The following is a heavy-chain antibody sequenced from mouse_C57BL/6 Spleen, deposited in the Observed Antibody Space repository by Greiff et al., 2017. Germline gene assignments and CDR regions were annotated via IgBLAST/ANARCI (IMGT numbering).Heavy chain of an antibody. V-gene: IGHV3-6*01. Sequence: EVKLVESGPGLVKPSQSLSLTCSVTGYSITSGYYWNWIRQFPGNKLEWMGYISYDGSNNYNPSLKNRISITRDTSKNQFFLKLNSVTTEDTATYYCARATGTKYFDYWGQGTTLTVSS. CDR3: ARATGTKYFDY. CDR2: ISYDGSN. D-gene: IGHD4-1*01. J-gene: IGHJ2*01. CDR1: GYSITSGYY.